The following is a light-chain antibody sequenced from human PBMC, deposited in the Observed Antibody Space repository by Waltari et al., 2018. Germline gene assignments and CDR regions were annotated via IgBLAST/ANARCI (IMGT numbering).Light chain of an antibody. CDR2: YNSDSDK. CDR1: SGINIASYR. J-gene: IGLJ3*02. V-gene: IGLV5-45*01. CDR3: LVWYSGAWV. Sequence: QAVLTQPASLSASPGASVSLTCTLRSGINIASYRIYWYQQKPGSPPQYLLRYNSDSDKQQGSGVPSGFSGSKDVSANAGVLVISGLQSGDDADYYCLVWYSGAWVFGGGTKLTVL.